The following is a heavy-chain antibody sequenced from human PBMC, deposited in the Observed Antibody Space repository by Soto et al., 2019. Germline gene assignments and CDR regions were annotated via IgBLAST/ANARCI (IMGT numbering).Heavy chain of an antibody. CDR1: GGSINSGGYS. V-gene: IGHV4-30-2*01. Sequence: SETLSLTCTVSGGSINSGGYSWIWIRQPPGKGLEWIGYIYHTGNTFYNPSLQSRVTISVDQSKNQFSLSLGSVTAADTAMYYCARVERTLSTPFAYGMDVWGQGTTVTVSS. CDR3: ARVERTLSTPFAYGMDV. D-gene: IGHD2-2*01. CDR2: IYHTGNT. J-gene: IGHJ6*02.